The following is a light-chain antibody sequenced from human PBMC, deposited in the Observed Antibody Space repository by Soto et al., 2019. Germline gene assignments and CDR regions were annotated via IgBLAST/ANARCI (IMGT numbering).Light chain of an antibody. CDR2: AAS. CDR1: QGISSY. Sequence: DIQLTQSPSFLSASVGDRVTITCRASQGISSYLAWYQQKPGKAPKLLIYAASTLQSGVPSRFSGSGSGTEFTLTISSLQPEEFATYYCQKLNSYSPGTLGQGTRLEIK. CDR3: QKLNSYSPGT. J-gene: IGKJ5*01. V-gene: IGKV1-9*01.